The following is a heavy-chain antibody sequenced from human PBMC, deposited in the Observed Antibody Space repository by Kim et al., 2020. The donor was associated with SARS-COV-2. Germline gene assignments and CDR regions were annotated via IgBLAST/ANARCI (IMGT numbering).Heavy chain of an antibody. D-gene: IGHD4-17*01. CDR3: ATSPGDTYGMDV. CDR2: IDLRGDT. Sequence: GGSLRLSCAASGIALRSFDMHWVRQGTGNGLEWVSVIDLRGDTYYADSVKGRFTISRDNAKNSLYLQLNSLRVGDTAVYFCATSPGDTYGMDVWGQGTTVTVSS. V-gene: IGHV3-13*04. J-gene: IGHJ6*02. CDR1: GIALRSFD.